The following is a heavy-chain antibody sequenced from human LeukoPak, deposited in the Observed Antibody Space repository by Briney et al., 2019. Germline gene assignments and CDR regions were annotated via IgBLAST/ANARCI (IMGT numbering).Heavy chain of an antibody. D-gene: IGHD5-18*01. V-gene: IGHV1-69*05. CDR3: ARGGNGESYPDEHFPRGEIQLWLPADY. CDR1: GGTFSSYA. Sequence: SVKVSCKASGGTFSSYAISWVRQAPGQGLEWMGGIIPIFGTASYAQKFQGRVTITTDESTSTAYMELSSLRSEDTAVYYCARGGNGESYPDEHFPRGEIQLWLPADYWGQGTLVTVSS. J-gene: IGHJ4*02. CDR2: IIPIFGTA.